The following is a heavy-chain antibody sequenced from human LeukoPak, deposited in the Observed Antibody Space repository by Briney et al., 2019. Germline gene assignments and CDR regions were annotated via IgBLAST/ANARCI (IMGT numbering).Heavy chain of an antibody. D-gene: IGHD3-22*01. CDR2: ITPSSDII. CDR3: VRTHGYYDTSGSFGY. CDR1: GFTFSTYS. V-gene: IGHV3-48*04. Sequence: GGSLRLSCAASGFTFSTYSMNWVRQAPGKGLEWISYITPSSDIIYYTDSVRGRFTISRDNAKNSLYLQMTSLRAEDTAVYYCVRTHGYYDTSGSFGYWGQGTVVTVSS. J-gene: IGHJ4*02.